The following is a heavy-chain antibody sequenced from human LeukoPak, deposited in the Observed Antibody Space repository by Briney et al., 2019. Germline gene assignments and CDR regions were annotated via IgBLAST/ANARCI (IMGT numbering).Heavy chain of an antibody. CDR1: GFTFNSYW. D-gene: IGHD6-19*01. CDR2: VNIDGNRT. J-gene: IGHJ4*02. Sequence: QTGGSLRLSCVASGFTFNSYWMHWVRQAPGKGLVWVSHVNIDGNRTSFADSVKGRFTISRDNAKNTVYLQMNSLRVEDTAVYYCARESGSGWAFDHWGQGTLVTVFS. CDR3: ARESGSGWAFDH. V-gene: IGHV3-74*01.